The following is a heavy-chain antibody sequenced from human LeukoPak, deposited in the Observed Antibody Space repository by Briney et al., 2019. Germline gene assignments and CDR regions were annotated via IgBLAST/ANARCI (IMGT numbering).Heavy chain of an antibody. J-gene: IGHJ4*02. V-gene: IGHV3-21*01. Sequence: PGGSLRLSCAASGFTFTSYSMNWVRQAPGKGLEWVSSISSSSSYIYYADSVKGRFTISRDNAKNSLYLQMNSLRAEDTALYYCASVDYYGSGNYYNHVDYWGQGTLVTVSS. CDR2: ISSSSSYI. CDR1: GFTFTSYS. D-gene: IGHD3-10*01. CDR3: ASVDYYGSGNYYNHVDY.